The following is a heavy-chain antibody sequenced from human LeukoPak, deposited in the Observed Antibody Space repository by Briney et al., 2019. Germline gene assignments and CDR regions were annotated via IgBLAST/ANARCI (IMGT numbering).Heavy chain of an antibody. D-gene: IGHD3-16*01. J-gene: IGHJ5*02. Sequence: SETLSLTCAVYGGSFSGYYWSWIRQPPGKGLEWIGEINDSGSTNCNPSLKSRVTISGDTSKNQFSLKLNSVTAADTAFYYCVRDRGLGRGFDPWGQGTMVTVSS. CDR2: INDSGST. CDR1: GGSFSGYY. V-gene: IGHV4-34*01. CDR3: VRDRGLGRGFDP.